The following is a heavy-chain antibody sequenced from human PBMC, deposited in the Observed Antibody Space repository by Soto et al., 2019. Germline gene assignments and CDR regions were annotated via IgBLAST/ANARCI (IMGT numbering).Heavy chain of an antibody. CDR2: IYYSGST. V-gene: IGHV4-59*01. J-gene: IGHJ4*02. CDR1: GGSISSYY. Sequence: PSETLSLTCTVSGGSISSYYWSWIRQPPGKGLEWIGYIYYSGSTNYNPSLKSRVTISVDTSKNQFSLKLSSVTAADTAVYYCARDYRTVAGTVGFDYWGQGTLVTVSS. CDR3: ARDYRTVAGTVGFDY. D-gene: IGHD6-19*01.